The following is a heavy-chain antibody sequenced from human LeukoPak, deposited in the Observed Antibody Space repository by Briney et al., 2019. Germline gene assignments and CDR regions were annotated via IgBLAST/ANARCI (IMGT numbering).Heavy chain of an antibody. J-gene: IGHJ5*02. CDR2: INAGNGNT. V-gene: IGHV1-3*01. CDR3: ARANITIFGVADYAFDP. D-gene: IGHD3-3*01. CDR1: GYTFTSYD. Sequence: ASVKVSCKASGYTFTSYDINWVRQATGQRLEWMGWINAGNGNTKYSQKFQGRVTITRDTSASTAYMELSSLRSEDTAVYYCARANITIFGVADYAFDPWGQGTLVTVSS.